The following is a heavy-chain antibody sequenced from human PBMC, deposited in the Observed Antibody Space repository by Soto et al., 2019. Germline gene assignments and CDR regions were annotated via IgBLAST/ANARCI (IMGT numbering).Heavy chain of an antibody. D-gene: IGHD3-22*01. Sequence: SETLSLTCTVSGGSISSYYWSWIRQPPGKGLEWIGYIYYSGSTNYNPSLRSRVTISVDTSKNQFSLKLSSVTAADTAVYYCAGTYYHDSSGYYPPDYWGQGTLVTVS. CDR2: IYYSGST. CDR3: AGTYYHDSSGYYPPDY. V-gene: IGHV4-59*01. J-gene: IGHJ4*02. CDR1: GGSISSYY.